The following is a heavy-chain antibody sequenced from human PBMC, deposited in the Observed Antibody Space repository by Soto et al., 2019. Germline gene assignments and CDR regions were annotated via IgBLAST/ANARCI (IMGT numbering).Heavy chain of an antibody. CDR1: GFTFSDAW. CDR2: IKSKTDGGTT. J-gene: IGHJ4*02. V-gene: IGHV3-15*01. D-gene: IGHD3-22*01. Sequence: GGSLRLSCAASGFTFSDAWMSWVRQAPGKGLEWVGRIKSKTDGGTTDHAAPVKGRFTISRDDSKNTLYLQMNSLKTEDTAVYYCTTEGLDSDSSGSFDYWGQGTLVTVSS. CDR3: TTEGLDSDSSGSFDY.